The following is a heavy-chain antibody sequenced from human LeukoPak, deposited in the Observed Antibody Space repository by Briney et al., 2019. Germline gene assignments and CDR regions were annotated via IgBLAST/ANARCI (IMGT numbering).Heavy chain of an antibody. J-gene: IGHJ4*02. D-gene: IGHD2-21*02. V-gene: IGHV1-18*01. CDR1: GYTFTSYG. CDR3: ARSSSLAYCGGDCYSDFDY. Sequence: ASVKVSCKASGYTFTSYGISWVRQAPGQGLEWMGWISAYNGNTNYAQKLQGRVTMTTDTSTSTAYMELRSLRSDDTAVYYCARSSSLAYCGGDCYSDFDYWGQGTLVTVSS. CDR2: ISAYNGNT.